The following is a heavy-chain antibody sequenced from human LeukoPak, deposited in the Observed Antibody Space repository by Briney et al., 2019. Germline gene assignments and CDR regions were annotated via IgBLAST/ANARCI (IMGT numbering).Heavy chain of an antibody. CDR3: AREARVGGALQY. D-gene: IGHD1-26*01. CDR2: INPDGSIR. V-gene: IGHV3-74*03. J-gene: IGHJ4*02. CDR1: GLTFSTYW. Sequence: PGGSLRLSCAASGLTFSTYWMHWVRQAPGKGLAWVARINPDGSIRTYANSVQGRVTISRDTAKDTLFLQMKSLRAEDTAVYYCAREARVGGALQYWGQGTPVTVSS.